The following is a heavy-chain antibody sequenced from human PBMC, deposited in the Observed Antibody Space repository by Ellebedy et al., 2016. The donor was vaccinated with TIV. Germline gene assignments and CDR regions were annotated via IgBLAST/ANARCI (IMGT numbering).Heavy chain of an antibody. CDR3: ARSGVDIVVVVAANRIWFDP. CDR2: IYFSGST. V-gene: IGHV4-39*01. D-gene: IGHD2-15*01. CDR1: GGSISSSGYY. Sequence: SETLSLTCTVSGGSISSSGYYWGWIRQPPGKGLEWIGSIYFSGSTYYNPSLKSRVTISADTSKNQFSLTLSSVTAADTAVYYCARSGVDIVVVVAANRIWFDPWGQGTLVTVSS. J-gene: IGHJ5*02.